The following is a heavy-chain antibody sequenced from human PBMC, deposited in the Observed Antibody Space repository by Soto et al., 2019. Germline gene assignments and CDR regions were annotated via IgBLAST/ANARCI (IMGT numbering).Heavy chain of an antibody. CDR1: GDSFSKFG. CDR2: ISGYSGQT. J-gene: IGHJ4*02. V-gene: IGHV1-18*01. D-gene: IGHD6-25*01. Sequence: HVLLVQSGPEVRKPGASVNVSCMASGDSFSKFGINWVRQAPGQGLEWMGWISGYSGQTNYAQKFQGRVTMTRDTSTTTAYMELRTLRSDDTAVYFGASDHSGPDWGQGTLVTVSS. CDR3: ASDHSGPD.